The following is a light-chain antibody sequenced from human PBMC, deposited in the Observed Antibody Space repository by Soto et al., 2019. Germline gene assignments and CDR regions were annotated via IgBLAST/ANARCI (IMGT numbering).Light chain of an antibody. CDR3: VQHNTYPRT. J-gene: IGKJ1*01. Sequence: DIQMTQSPSSLSGSVGDRVTITYRASQGIGNDLGWYQQKPGKAPKRVIYGASSLQSGVPSRLSGSGSGTEFTLTISSLQPDDFATYFCVQHNTYPRTFGQGTKVDIK. CDR1: QGIGND. V-gene: IGKV1-17*01. CDR2: GAS.